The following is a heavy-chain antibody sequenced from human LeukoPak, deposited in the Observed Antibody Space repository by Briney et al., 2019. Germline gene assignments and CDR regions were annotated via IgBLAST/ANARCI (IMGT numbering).Heavy chain of an antibody. V-gene: IGHV5-51*01. CDR1: GYSFTSYW. D-gene: IGHD3-9*01. CDR2: IYPGDSDT. J-gene: IGHJ3*02. Sequence: GESLKISCKGSGYSFTSYWIGWVRQMPGKGLEWMGIIYPGDSDTRYSPSFQGQVTISADKSICTAYLQWSSLKASDTAMYYCARIRRYYDILTGLHDAFDIWGQGTMVTVSS. CDR3: ARIRRYYDILTGLHDAFDI.